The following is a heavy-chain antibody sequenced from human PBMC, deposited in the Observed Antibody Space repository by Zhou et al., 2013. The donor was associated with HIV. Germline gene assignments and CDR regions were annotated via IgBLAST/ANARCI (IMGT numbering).Heavy chain of an antibody. V-gene: IGHV1-2*02. CDR1: GYTFTGYY. D-gene: IGHD3-10*01. CDR3: ARARYYYGSGSYYPFDY. J-gene: IGHJ4*02. Sequence: QVRLVQSGAEVRKPGASVKVSCEASGYTFTGYYMHWVRQAPGQGLEWMGWINPNSGGTNYAQKFQGRVTMTRDTSISTAYMELSRLRSDDTAVYYCARARYYYGSGSYYPFDYWGQGTLVTVSS. CDR2: INPNSGGT.